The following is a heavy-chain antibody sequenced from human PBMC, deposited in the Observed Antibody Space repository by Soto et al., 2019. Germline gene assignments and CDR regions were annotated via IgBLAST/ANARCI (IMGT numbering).Heavy chain of an antibody. J-gene: IGHJ5*02. D-gene: IGHD1-26*01. CDR2: ISTRSTII. CDR1: GFTFSTYN. CDR3: ERDRGIVEANWWFEP. Sequence: GGSLRLSCAGSGFTFSTYNMNWDRQAPGKGLEWVSYISTRSTIIYYAESVKGRFTISRDDAKNSLYLQMNSLRAEDTAVYYCERDRGIVEANWWFEPWGQGTLVTVSS. V-gene: IGHV3-48*01.